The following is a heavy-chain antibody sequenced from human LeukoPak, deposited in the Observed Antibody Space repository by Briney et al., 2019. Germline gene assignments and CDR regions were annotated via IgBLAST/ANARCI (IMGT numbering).Heavy chain of an antibody. D-gene: IGHD1-7*01. Sequence: PSETLSLTCAVSGGSISSSNWWSWVRQPPGKGLEWVGEIYHSGSTNYNPSLKSRVTISVDTSKNQFSLKLSSVTAADTAVYYCARDRVITGTLFDYWGQGTLVTVSS. CDR1: GGSISSSNW. J-gene: IGHJ4*02. CDR2: IYHSGST. CDR3: ARDRVITGTLFDY. V-gene: IGHV4-4*02.